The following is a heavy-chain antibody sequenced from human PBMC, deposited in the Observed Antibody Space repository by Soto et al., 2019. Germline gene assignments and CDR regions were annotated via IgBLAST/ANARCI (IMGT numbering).Heavy chain of an antibody. J-gene: IGHJ5*02. CDR1: GYTFTDYG. Sequence: QVQLVQSGAEVKKPGASVKVSCKASGYTFTDYGISWVPQAPGQGLEWMGWISPYTGDTKYPQRLQGRVTVTADTSTSTAYMELRSLKSDDTAVYYCAKTGGWNWFDPWGQGTLVSVSS. CDR3: AKTGGWNWFDP. CDR2: ISPYTGDT. D-gene: IGHD6-19*01. V-gene: IGHV1-18*01.